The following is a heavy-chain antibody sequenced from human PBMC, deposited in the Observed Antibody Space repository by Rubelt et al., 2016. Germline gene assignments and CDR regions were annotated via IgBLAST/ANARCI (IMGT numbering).Heavy chain of an antibody. Sequence: QVTLRESGPALVRPTQTLTLTCTFSGFSLSTSGMCVSWIRQPPGKALEWLALIDLDDDKYYSTSLRTRLTISKDTAKTQVVLTMTAMDPVDTATYYCARTQTETEPDYWGQGTLVTVSS. J-gene: IGHJ4*02. CDR2: IDLDDDK. CDR1: GFSLSTSGMC. D-gene: IGHD1-1*01. CDR3: ARTQTETEPDY. V-gene: IGHV2-70*01.